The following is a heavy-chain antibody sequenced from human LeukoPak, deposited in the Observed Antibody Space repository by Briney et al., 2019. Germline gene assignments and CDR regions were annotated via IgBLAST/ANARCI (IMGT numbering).Heavy chain of an antibody. CDR1: GGTFSSYA. Sequence: SVKVSCKASGGTFSSYAISWVRQAPGQGLEWMGRIIPILGIANYAQKFQSRVTITADKSTSTAYMELSSPRSEDTAVYYCARYSYGSYYFDYWGQGTLVTVSS. CDR2: IIPILGIA. D-gene: IGHD5-18*01. V-gene: IGHV1-69*04. CDR3: ARYSYGSYYFDY. J-gene: IGHJ4*02.